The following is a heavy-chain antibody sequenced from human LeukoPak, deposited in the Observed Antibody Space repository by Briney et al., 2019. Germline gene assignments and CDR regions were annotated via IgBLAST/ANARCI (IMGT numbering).Heavy chain of an antibody. Sequence: GGSLRLSCAASGFTFSSYAMHWVRQAPGKGLEWVAVISYDGSNKYYADSVKGRFTISGDNSKNTLYLQMNSLRAEDTAAYYCARDEAAAGGVDYWGQGTLVTVSS. CDR1: GFTFSSYA. J-gene: IGHJ4*02. V-gene: IGHV3-30-3*01. D-gene: IGHD6-13*01. CDR3: ARDEAAAGGVDY. CDR2: ISYDGSNK.